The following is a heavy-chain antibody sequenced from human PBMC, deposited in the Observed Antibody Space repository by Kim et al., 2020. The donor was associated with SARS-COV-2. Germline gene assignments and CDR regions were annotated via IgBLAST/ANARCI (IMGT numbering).Heavy chain of an antibody. Sequence: SVKVSCKASGGTFSSYAISWVRQAPGQGLEWMGGIIPIFGTANYAQKFQGRVTITADESTSTAYMELSSLRSEDTAVYYCAREVLLWFGELSGKGYYGMDVWGQGTTVTVSS. CDR1: GGTFSSYA. V-gene: IGHV1-69*13. D-gene: IGHD3-10*01. J-gene: IGHJ6*02. CDR2: IIPIFGTA. CDR3: AREVLLWFGELSGKGYYGMDV.